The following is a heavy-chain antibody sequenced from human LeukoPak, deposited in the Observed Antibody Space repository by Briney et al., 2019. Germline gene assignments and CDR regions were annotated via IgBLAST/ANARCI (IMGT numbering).Heavy chain of an antibody. J-gene: IGHJ4*02. V-gene: IGHV3-7*01. CDR1: GFTFSSYW. CDR3: ARDLYGDYPGLSY. D-gene: IGHD4-17*01. CDR2: IKQDGSEK. Sequence: GSLRLSCAASGFTFSSYWMSWVRQAPGKGLEWVANIKQDGSEKYYVDSVKGRFTISRDNAKNSLYLQMNSLRAEDTAVYYCARDLYGDYPGLSYWGQGTLVTVSS.